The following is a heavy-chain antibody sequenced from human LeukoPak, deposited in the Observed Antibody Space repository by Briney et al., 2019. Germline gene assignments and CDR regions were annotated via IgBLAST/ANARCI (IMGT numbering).Heavy chain of an antibody. V-gene: IGHV3-7*05. CDR1: GFTFSNYW. CDR2: IKQDGSEK. J-gene: IGHJ3*02. D-gene: IGHD3-10*01. CDR3: GRISIVRGVYAFDI. Sequence: GGSLRLSCAGSGFTFSNYWMTWVRQAPGQGLEWVANIKQDGSEKYYVASVKGRFTMSRDNAKSSLYLQINSLRAEDTALYYCGRISIVRGVYAFDIWGQGTMVTVSS.